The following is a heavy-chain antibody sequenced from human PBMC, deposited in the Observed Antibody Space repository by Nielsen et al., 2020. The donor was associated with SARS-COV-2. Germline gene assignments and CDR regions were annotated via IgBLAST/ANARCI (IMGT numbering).Heavy chain of an antibody. D-gene: IGHD1-26*01. J-gene: IGHJ4*02. CDR3: ARDHEWELDY. V-gene: IGHV3-9*01. Sequence: GGSLRLSCAASGFTFDDYAMHWVRQAPGKGLEWVSGISWNSGSIGYADSVKGRFTISRDNAKNSLYLQMNSLRAEDTAVYYCARDHEWELDYWGQGTLVTVSS. CDR1: GFTFDDYA. CDR2: ISWNSGSI.